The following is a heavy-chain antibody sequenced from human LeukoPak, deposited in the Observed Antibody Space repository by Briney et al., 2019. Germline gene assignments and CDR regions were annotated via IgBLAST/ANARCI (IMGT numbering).Heavy chain of an antibody. Sequence: LSLTXXXXXXXIXXXSYYWGWIRQPPGTGLEWIGSIYYSGSTYYNPSLKSRVTISVDTSKNQFSLKLSSVTAADTAVYYCANPWVTMIVVDDAFDIWGQGTMVTVSS. V-gene: IGHV4-39*01. J-gene: IGHJ3*02. CDR2: IYYSGST. CDR1: XXXIXXXSYY. D-gene: IGHD3-22*01. CDR3: ANPWVTMIVVDDAFDI.